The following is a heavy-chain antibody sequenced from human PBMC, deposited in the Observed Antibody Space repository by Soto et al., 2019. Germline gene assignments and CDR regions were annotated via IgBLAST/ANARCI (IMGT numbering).Heavy chain of an antibody. J-gene: IGHJ5*02. CDR1: GGAIGGYY. CDR3: ARHGSDSGWFFFDP. Sequence: SETLSLTCSLSGGAIGGYYGSWIRQPPGKALEWIGYVSYSGSTDYHPSLKSRVSISIDTSKNQFPLKMISVTAADTAVYYCARHGSDSGWFFFDPWGQGALVTVSS. D-gene: IGHD6-19*01. CDR2: VSYSGST. V-gene: IGHV4-59*08.